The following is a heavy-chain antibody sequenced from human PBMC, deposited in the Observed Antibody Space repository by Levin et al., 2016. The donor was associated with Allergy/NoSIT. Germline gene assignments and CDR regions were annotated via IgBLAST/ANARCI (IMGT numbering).Heavy chain of an antibody. J-gene: IGHJ4*02. CDR2: ISSSSTYI. CDR3: ARDYGSGSPPGDY. CDR1: GFTFSSYS. D-gene: IGHD3-10*01. V-gene: IGHV3-21*01. Sequence: GESLKISCAASGFTFSSYSMNWVRQAPGKGLDWVSSISSSSTYIYYADSVKGRFTISRDNAKNSLYLQMNSLRAEDTAVYYCARDYGSGSPPGDYWGQGTLVTVSS.